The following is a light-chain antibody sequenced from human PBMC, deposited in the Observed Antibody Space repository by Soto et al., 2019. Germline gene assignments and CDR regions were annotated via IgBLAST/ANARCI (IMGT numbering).Light chain of an antibody. CDR3: AAWVAGLSGPV. Sequence: QSVLTQPPSASATPGQRVTISCSGSNSNIGNNDVYWYQQFPGTAPKLLIYRNDQRPSGVPDRFSGSKSGTAASLAISGLRSEDEADYYCAAWVAGLSGPVFGGGTKVTVL. J-gene: IGLJ2*01. CDR2: RND. CDR1: NSNIGNND. V-gene: IGLV1-47*01.